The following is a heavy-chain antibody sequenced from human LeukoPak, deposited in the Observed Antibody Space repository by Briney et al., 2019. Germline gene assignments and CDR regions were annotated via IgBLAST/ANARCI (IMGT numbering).Heavy chain of an antibody. Sequence: SETLSLTCNASGDSLSRHFWGWIRQTPGKGLEWIEHIYYSGSTTTYNPSLRSRATILLDTSKSQFSLRLTSVTAADTAVYFCVRRNGYCTTSICGRNWFDSWGQGTLVTVSS. CDR2: IYYSGSTT. CDR1: GDSLSRHF. CDR3: VRRNGYCTTSICGRNWFDS. V-gene: IGHV4-59*11. D-gene: IGHD2-2*03. J-gene: IGHJ5*01.